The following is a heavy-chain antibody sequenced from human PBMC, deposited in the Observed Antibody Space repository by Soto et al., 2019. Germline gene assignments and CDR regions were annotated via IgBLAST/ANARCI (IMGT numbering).Heavy chain of an antibody. D-gene: IGHD1-26*01. J-gene: IGHJ3*02. Sequence: PSQTLSLTCAISGDSVSSNSAAWNWIRQSPSRGLEGLGRTYYRSKWYNDYAVSVKSRITINPDTSKNQFSLKLSSVTAADTAVYYCASYSGSYYAAAFDIWGQGTMVT. CDR1: GDSVSSNSAA. V-gene: IGHV6-1*01. CDR3: ASYSGSYYAAAFDI. CDR2: TYYRSKWYN.